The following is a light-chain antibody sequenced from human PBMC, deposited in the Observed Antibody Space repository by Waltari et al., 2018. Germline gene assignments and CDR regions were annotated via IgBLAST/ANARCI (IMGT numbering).Light chain of an antibody. Sequence: QSVLTQPPSASGSVGQSVTISCTGTSSDVGAYKYVSWYQHHPGKAPKLIIFEVNTRPSGVPDRFSGSKSGTTASLTVSGLQAEDEADYFCSSYGGFNNYVFGAGTKVTVV. J-gene: IGLJ1*01. CDR1: SSDVGAYKY. CDR3: SSYGGFNNYV. V-gene: IGLV2-8*01. CDR2: EVN.